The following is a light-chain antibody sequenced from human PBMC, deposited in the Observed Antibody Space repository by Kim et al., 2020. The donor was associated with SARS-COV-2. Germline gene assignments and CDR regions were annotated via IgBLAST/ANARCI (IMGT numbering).Light chain of an antibody. CDR2: GAS. CDR1: QTVSNNY. V-gene: IGKV3-20*01. Sequence: EIVLTQSPGTLSLSPGERATLSCRASQTVSNNYLAWYQQKPDQAPRLLIYGASSRATGIPDRFSGSGSGTDFTLTISRLEPEDFAVYYCQQYGNSPNTFGQGTKLEI. J-gene: IGKJ2*01. CDR3: QQYGNSPNT.